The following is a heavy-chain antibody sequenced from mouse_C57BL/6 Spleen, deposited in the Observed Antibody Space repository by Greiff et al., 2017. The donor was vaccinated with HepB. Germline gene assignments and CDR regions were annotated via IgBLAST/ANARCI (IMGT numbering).Heavy chain of an antibody. Sequence: EVQRVESGGGLVKPGGSLKLSCAASGFTFSSYAMSWVRQTPEKRLEWVATISDGGSYTYYPDNVKGRFTISRDNAKNNLYLQMSHLKSEDTAMYYCARGDYSFDYWGQGTTLTVSS. CDR3: ARGDYSFDY. V-gene: IGHV5-4*01. J-gene: IGHJ2*01. CDR1: GFTFSSYA. CDR2: ISDGGSYT.